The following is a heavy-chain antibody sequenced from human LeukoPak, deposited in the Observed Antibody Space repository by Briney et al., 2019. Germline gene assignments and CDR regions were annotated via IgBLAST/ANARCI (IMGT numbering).Heavy chain of an antibody. D-gene: IGHD5-12*01. V-gene: IGHV1-69*05. J-gene: IGHJ4*02. CDR1: GGTFSSYA. CDR2: IISIFGTA. CDR3: ASFSTRGYSGYDQEDY. Sequence: ASVKVSCKASGGTFSSYAISWVRQAPGQGLEWMGGIISIFGTANYAQKFQGRVTITTDESTSTAYMELSSLRSEDTAVYYCASFSTRGYSGYDQEDYWGQGTLVTVSS.